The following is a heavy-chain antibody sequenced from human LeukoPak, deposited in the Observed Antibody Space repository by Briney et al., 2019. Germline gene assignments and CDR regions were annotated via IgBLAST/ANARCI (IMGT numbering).Heavy chain of an antibody. CDR3: ATHPHSTPGKNWFDP. J-gene: IGHJ5*02. CDR2: IYPGDSDT. CDR1: GYSFTSYW. D-gene: IGHD2-2*01. Sequence: GESLKISCKGSGYSFTSYWIGWVRQMPGKGLEWMGIIYPGDSDTRYSPSFQGQVTISADKSISTAYLQWSGLKASDTAMYYCATHPHSTPGKNWFDPWGQGTLVTVSS. V-gene: IGHV5-51*01.